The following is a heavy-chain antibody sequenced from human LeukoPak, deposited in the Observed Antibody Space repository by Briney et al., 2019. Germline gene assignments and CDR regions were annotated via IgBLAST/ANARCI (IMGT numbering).Heavy chain of an antibody. D-gene: IGHD6-19*01. V-gene: IGHV3-48*02. CDR3: ARDRSAGGGWPLFDS. J-gene: IGHJ4*02. CDR2: ISSSSSSI. CDR1: GFTFSSHN. Sequence: EGSLRLSCAASGFTFSSHNMTWVRQAPGKGLEWVSYISSSSSSIFYADSVMGRFTISRDNAKNSLYLQMNSLRDEDTAVYYCARDRSAGGGWPLFDSWGQGTLVTVSS.